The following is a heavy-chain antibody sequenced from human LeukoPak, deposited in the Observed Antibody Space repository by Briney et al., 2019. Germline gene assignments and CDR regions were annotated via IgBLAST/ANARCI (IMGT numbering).Heavy chain of an antibody. CDR3: GRDSRYGSGWLEDGLDF. J-gene: IGHJ6*02. D-gene: IGHD6-13*01. CDR1: SDSVRSYY. Sequence: SETLSLTCTVSSDSVRSYYWSWIRQPPGQGLEWLGHIHDRGSTNYNPSLQGRVTISIDTSKNQFSPKLNPLTAADTAVYYCGRDSRYGSGWLEDGLDFWGQGTTVTVSS. CDR2: IHDRGST. V-gene: IGHV4-59*02.